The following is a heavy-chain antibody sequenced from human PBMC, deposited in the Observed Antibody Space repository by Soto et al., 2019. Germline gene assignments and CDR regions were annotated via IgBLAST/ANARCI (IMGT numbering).Heavy chain of an antibody. CDR2: ISHSGSS. CDR1: GGCFSDYI. D-gene: IGHD2-21*01. J-gene: IGHJ4*02. V-gene: IGHV4-34*01. CDR3: ARGNVVPLDY. Sequence: SETLSLTCAVYGGCFSDYIWTWIRQTPGKGLQWIGQISHSGSSNYNPSLKSRVTISVHRSNNQFSLKLSSVTAADTAVYYCARGNVVPLDYWGQGTLVTVSS.